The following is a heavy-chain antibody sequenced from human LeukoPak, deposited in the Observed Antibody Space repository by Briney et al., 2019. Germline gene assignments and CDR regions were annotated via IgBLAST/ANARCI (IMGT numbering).Heavy chain of an antibody. CDR2: IDPSDSYT. D-gene: IGHD1-26*01. Sequence: GESLKISCKSSGYTFTSYWITWVRQMPGKGLEWMGRIDPSDSYTNYSPSFQGHVTISADKSISTAYLQWSSLKASDTAMYYCARQVRGSYDFDLWGRGTLVTVSS. J-gene: IGHJ2*01. CDR3: ARQVRGSYDFDL. CDR1: GYTFTSYW. V-gene: IGHV5-10-1*01.